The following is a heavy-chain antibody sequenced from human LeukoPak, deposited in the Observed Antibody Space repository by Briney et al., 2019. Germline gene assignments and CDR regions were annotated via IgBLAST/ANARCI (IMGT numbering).Heavy chain of an antibody. Sequence: ASVKVSCKASGGTFSSYAISWVRQAPGQGLEWMGGFIPIFGTANYAQKFQGRVTITADESTSTAYMELSSLRSEDTAVYYCARVGTGTTFDYWGQGTLVTVSS. V-gene: IGHV1-69*13. CDR2: FIPIFGTA. CDR1: GGTFSSYA. CDR3: ARVGTGTTFDY. J-gene: IGHJ4*02. D-gene: IGHD7-27*01.